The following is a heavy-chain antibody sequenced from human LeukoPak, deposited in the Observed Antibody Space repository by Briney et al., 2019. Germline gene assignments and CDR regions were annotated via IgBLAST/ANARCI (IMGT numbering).Heavy chain of an antibody. CDR2: ISFDGSNK. CDR3: ANRYYESSPPFGY. Sequence: PGGSLRHSCAASGFTFSSYGMHWVRQAPGKGLEWVAVISFDGSNKYYADSVKGRFTISRDNSKNTLYLQMNSLRAEDTAVYYCANRYYESSPPFGYWGQGTVVTVSS. V-gene: IGHV3-30*18. J-gene: IGHJ4*02. CDR1: GFTFSSYG. D-gene: IGHD3-22*01.